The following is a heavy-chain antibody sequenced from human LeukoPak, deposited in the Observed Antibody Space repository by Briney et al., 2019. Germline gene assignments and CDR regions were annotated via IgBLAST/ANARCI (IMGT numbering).Heavy chain of an antibody. D-gene: IGHD3-22*01. CDR2: IYPGDSDT. CDR3: ARHQGDYDSSDYPLDAFDI. J-gene: IGHJ3*02. Sequence: GESLKISCKGSEYIFTSYWIGWVRQVPGKGLEWMGLIYPGDSDTRYSASFQGQVTISGDKSISTAYLEWSSLKASDTAMYYCARHQGDYDSSDYPLDAFDIWGQGTMVTVSS. CDR1: EYIFTSYW. V-gene: IGHV5-51*01.